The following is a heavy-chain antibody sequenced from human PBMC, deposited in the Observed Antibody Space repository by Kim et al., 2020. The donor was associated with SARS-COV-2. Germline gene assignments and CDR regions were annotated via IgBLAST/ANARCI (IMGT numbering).Heavy chain of an antibody. CDR1: GGSFSGYH. D-gene: IGHD2-2*02. CDR3: ARGRAGVVPGPILGIGPHYDYYVMDV. V-gene: IGHV4-34*01. CDR2: INHSGST. J-gene: IGHJ6*02. Sequence: SETLSLTCAVYGGSFSGYHWSWIRQPPGKGLDWIGEINHSGSTNYNPSLKSRVTISVDTYKNQFPLKLRSVTAADTAVYYCARGRAGVVPGPILGIGPHYDYYVMDVGGQGNTVTVSS.